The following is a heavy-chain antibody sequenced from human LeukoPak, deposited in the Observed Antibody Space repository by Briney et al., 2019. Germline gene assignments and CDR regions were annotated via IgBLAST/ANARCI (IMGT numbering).Heavy chain of an antibody. CDR1: GGSFSGYY. Sequence: SETLSLTCAVYGGSFSGYYWGWIRQPPGKGLEWIGSIYYSGSTYYNPSLKSRVTISVDTSKNQFSLKLSSVTAADTAVYYCARAYGERINQRAARRYMDVWGKGTTVTISS. CDR2: IYYSGST. V-gene: IGHV4-34*01. CDR3: ARAYGERINQRAARRYMDV. J-gene: IGHJ6*03. D-gene: IGHD4-17*01.